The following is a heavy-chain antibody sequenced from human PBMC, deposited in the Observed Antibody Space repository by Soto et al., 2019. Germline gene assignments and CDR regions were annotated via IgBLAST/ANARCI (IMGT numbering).Heavy chain of an antibody. CDR1: GGSISSGDYY. D-gene: IGHD2-15*01. CDR3: ARVADCSGGRCYFSVDY. J-gene: IGHJ4*02. Sequence: QVQLQESGPGLVKPSQTLSLTCTVSGGSISSGDYYWSWIRQPPGKGLEWIGYIYYSGSTYYNPSLKRRVTPTVDTSKNQFALKLSSVTAADTAVYYCARVADCSGGRCYFSVDYWGQGTLVPVSS. CDR2: IYYSGST. V-gene: IGHV4-30-4*01.